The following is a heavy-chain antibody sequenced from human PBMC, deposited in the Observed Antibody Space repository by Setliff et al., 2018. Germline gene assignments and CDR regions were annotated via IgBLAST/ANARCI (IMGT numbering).Heavy chain of an antibody. CDR3: ARGSRFGTIVYRGDYYMDV. J-gene: IGHJ6*03. Sequence: ASVKVSCKASGYTFTNYAMTWMRQAPGQGLEYMGWINTNTGNPIYAQGFTGRFVFSLDTPVSTAYLQISSLKSEDRAVYYCARGSRFGTIVYRGDYYMDVWGKGTTVTVSS. D-gene: IGHD3-10*01. CDR1: GYTFTNYA. V-gene: IGHV7-4-1*02. CDR2: INTNTGNP.